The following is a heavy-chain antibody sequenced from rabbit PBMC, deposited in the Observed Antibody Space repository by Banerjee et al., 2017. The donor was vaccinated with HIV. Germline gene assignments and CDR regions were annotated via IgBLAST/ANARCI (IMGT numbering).Heavy chain of an antibody. Sequence: QEQLEESGGDLVKPEGSLTLTCTASGFSFSSNYWIFWVRQAPGKGLEWIACIYTGSGSTYYASWAKGRFTISKTSSTTVTLQMTSLTVADTATYFCARSYVGSGYNNVYFNLWGPGTLVTVS. CDR1: GFSFSSNYW. CDR3: ARSYVGSGYNNVYFNL. V-gene: IGHV1S45*01. CDR2: IYTGSGST. D-gene: IGHD8-1*01. J-gene: IGHJ4*01.